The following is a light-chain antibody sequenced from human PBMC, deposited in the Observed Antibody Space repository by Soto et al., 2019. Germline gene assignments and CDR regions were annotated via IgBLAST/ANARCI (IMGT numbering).Light chain of an antibody. CDR2: WAS. J-gene: IGKJ2*01. CDR1: QSVLYSSNNKNY. CDR3: QQYYSAPHT. V-gene: IGKV4-1*01. Sequence: DIVMTQSPDSLAVSLGERATINCKSSQSVLYSSNNKNYLAWYQQKPGQPPKLLIYWASTRESGVLDRFSGSGSGTDFTLTISSLQAEDVAVYYCQQYYSAPHTFGRGTKLEIK.